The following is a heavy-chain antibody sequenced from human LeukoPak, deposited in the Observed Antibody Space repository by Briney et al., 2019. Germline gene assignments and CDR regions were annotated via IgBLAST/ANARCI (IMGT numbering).Heavy chain of an antibody. CDR3: ARTAYYDSSAYYDRKGMDV. V-gene: IGHV1-69*05. CDR2: IIHNFGTA. CDR1: LGTFSSYA. D-gene: IGHD3-22*01. J-gene: IGHJ6*02. Sequence: SVKVSCKASLGTFSSYAISWVRQAPGQGLEWMGGIIHNFGTANYAQKFQGRVAITTDESTSTAYMELSNLRSEETAGQYCARTAYYDSSAYYDRKGMDVWGQGTTVTVSS.